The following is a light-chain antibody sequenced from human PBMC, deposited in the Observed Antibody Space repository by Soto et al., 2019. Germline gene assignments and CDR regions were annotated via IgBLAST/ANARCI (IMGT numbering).Light chain of an antibody. Sequence: EVVLTQSPGTLSLSPGERATLSCRASQSVRSNYLAWYQQKPGQAPRLLIYGASNRATGISDRFNGSGSGTDFTLTITRLEPEDFGVYYCQQFGGSPRLSFGGGTKVDIK. V-gene: IGKV3-20*01. CDR1: QSVRSNY. CDR2: GAS. CDR3: QQFGGSPRLS. J-gene: IGKJ4*01.